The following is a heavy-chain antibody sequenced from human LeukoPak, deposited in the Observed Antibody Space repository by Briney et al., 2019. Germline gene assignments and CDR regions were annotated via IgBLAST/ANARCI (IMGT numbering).Heavy chain of an antibody. V-gene: IGHV3-30*02. CDR1: GFTFSNYG. CDR2: IRYDGSNK. D-gene: IGHD4-23*01. CDR3: AKGNSDPHYYYYMDV. J-gene: IGHJ6*03. Sequence: GGSLRLSCAASGFTFSNYGMHWVRQAPGKGLEWVAFIRYDGSNKYYADSVKGRFTISRDNSKNTVYLQMNSLRAEDTAAYYCAKGNSDPHYYYYMDVWGEGVTVTVSS.